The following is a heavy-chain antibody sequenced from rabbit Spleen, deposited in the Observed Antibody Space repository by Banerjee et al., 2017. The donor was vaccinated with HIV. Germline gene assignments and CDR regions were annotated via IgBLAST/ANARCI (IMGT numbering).Heavy chain of an antibody. V-gene: IGHV1S7*01. CDR3: ARDGAGGSYFAL. J-gene: IGHJ6*01. CDR2: IDPVFGIT. D-gene: IGHD8-1*01. CDR1: GFSFSSNW. Sequence: QSLEESGGGLVKPGGTLTLTCTVSGFSFSSNWICWVRQAPGKGLEWIGYIDPVFGITYYASWVNGRFSISRENAQNTVFLQMTSLTAADTATYFCARDGAGGSYFALWGPGTLVTVS.